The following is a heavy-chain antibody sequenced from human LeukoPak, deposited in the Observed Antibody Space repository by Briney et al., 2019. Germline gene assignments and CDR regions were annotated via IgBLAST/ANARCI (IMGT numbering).Heavy chain of an antibody. Sequence: EGSLRLSCVASGFTFSNYGMHWVRQAPGKGLEWVAVIPYDGRNKYYTDSVKGRFTISRDNSKSTLYLQMNSLRPEDTALYYCAKDGRGVIPSASQSDAFESWGQGTLVTVPS. J-gene: IGHJ3*02. CDR3: AKDGRGVIPSASQSDAFES. V-gene: IGHV3-30*18. CDR2: IPYDGRNK. CDR1: GFTFSNYG. D-gene: IGHD2-21*01.